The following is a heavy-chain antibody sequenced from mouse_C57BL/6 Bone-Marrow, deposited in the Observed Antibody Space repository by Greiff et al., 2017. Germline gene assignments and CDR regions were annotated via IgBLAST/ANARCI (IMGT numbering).Heavy chain of an antibody. D-gene: IGHD2-4*01. CDR2: IYPGNGDT. CDR1: GYTFTSYW. CDR3: TRSDDYYYFDY. J-gene: IGHJ2*01. V-gene: IGHV1-87*01. Sequence: QVQLQQSGAELARPGASVKLSCKASGYTFTSYWMHWVKQRPGPGLEWIGAIYPGNGDTRYTQKFKGKATLTADKSSSASYMQLGSLASEDSAVYYCTRSDDYYYFDYWGQGTTLTVSS.